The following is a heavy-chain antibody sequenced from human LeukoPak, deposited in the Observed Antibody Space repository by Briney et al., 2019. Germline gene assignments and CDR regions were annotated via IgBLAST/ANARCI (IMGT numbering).Heavy chain of an antibody. J-gene: IGHJ3*02. D-gene: IGHD1-20*01. V-gene: IGHV1-46*01. Sequence: ASVKVSCKASGYTFTNFYMHWVRQAPGQGLEWMGIINPSSGSTSYAQKFQGRVTMTTDTSTSTAYMELRSLRSDDTAVYYCARASTHRYNWKSGQLNDAFDIWGQGTMVTVSS. CDR1: GYTFTNFY. CDR3: ARASTHRYNWKSGQLNDAFDI. CDR2: INPSSGST.